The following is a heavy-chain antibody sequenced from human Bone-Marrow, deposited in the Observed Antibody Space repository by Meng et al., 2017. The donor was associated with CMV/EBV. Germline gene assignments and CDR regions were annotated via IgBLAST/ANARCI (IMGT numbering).Heavy chain of an antibody. CDR1: SGYK. D-gene: IGHD3-3*01. V-gene: IGHV4-34*01. J-gene: IGHJ5*02. Sequence: SGYKWSRSRQQPGKEMKRIGEIKHGEGNNYNQSLKRRVTISVGTSKNQFCLKLSTVTAAETAVYYCARGRVIFGVVVAARGWFDPWGQGTLVTVSS. CDR3: ARGRVIFGVVVAARGWFDP. CDR2: IKHGEGN.